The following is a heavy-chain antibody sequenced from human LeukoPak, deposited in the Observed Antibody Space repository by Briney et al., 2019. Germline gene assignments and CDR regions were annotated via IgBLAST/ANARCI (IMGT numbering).Heavy chain of an antibody. Sequence: PGRSLRLSCAASGPIFSDFGMHWVRQAPGKGLEWVAVISYDGINKYYADSVKGRFTISRDNSMNTLYLQMNSLRPEDTAIYYCVKDTSRTAAGTTWGSLDYWGQGTLVTVS. CDR3: VKDTSRTAAGTTWGSLDY. V-gene: IGHV3-30*18. J-gene: IGHJ4*02. CDR2: ISYDGINK. D-gene: IGHD6-13*01. CDR1: GPIFSDFG.